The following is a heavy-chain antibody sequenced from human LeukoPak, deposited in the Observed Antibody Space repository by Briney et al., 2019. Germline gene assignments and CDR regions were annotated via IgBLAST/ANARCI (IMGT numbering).Heavy chain of an antibody. CDR1: GFTFSSYA. V-gene: IGHV3-30-3*01. Sequence: GGSLRLSCAASGFTFSSYAMHWVRQAPGKGLEWVAVISYDGSNKYYADSVKGRFTISRDNSKNTLYLQMNSLRAEDTAVYYCARDRDYAFDYWGQGTLVTVSS. D-gene: IGHD4-17*01. CDR3: ARDRDYAFDY. J-gene: IGHJ4*02. CDR2: ISYDGSNK.